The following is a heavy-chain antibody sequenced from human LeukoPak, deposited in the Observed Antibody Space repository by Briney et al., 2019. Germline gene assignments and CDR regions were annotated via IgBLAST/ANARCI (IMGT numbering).Heavy chain of an antibody. D-gene: IGHD4-17*01. Sequence: ASVKVSCKASGGTFSSYTISRVRQAPGQGLEWMGRIIPILGIANYAQTFQGRVTITADKSTSTAYMELSSLRSEDTAVYYCARSAYGDYPAAAFDIWGQGTMVTVSS. CDR1: GGTFSSYT. V-gene: IGHV1-69*02. J-gene: IGHJ3*02. CDR2: IIPILGIA. CDR3: ARSAYGDYPAAAFDI.